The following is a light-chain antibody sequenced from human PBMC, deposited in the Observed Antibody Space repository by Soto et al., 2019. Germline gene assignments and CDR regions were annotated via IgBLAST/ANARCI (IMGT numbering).Light chain of an antibody. V-gene: IGKV3-15*01. Sequence: DRVMTQSPDTLSASPGERGSRSCRGSQSVNHNLAWYLQKPGQAPRLLIYDKSSRAPGVPARFSGSGTGTDFTLTISRLEPEDFAVYYCQQYGSSRTWTFGQGTKVDIK. CDR2: DKS. J-gene: IGKJ1*01. CDR1: QSVNHN. CDR3: QQYGSSRTWT.